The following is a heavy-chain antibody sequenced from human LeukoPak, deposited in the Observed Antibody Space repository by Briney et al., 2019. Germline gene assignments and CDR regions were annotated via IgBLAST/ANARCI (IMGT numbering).Heavy chain of an antibody. V-gene: IGHV4-38-2*01. CDR1: CYSLSSGYY. D-gene: IGHD2-15*01. CDR2: IYHSGST. J-gene: IGHJ4*02. Sequence: SETLSLTCAVSCYSLSSGYYRVWIRQPPGKGLGWIGSIYHSGSTYYNPSLKSRVTISVDTSKNQFSLKLSSVTAADTAVYYCARGGAATGNFDYWGQGTLVTVSS. CDR3: ARGGAATGNFDY.